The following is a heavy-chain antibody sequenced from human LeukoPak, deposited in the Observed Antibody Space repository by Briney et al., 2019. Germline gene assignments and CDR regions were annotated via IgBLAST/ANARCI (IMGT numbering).Heavy chain of an antibody. V-gene: IGHV1-18*01. CDR1: GYTFIRYS. D-gene: IGHD5-18*01. J-gene: IGHJ4*02. CDR2: ISTYNGDT. CDR3: ARERDTALAPYLDY. Sequence: ASVKVSCKTSGYTFIRYSIGWVRQAPGQGLEWMGWISTYNGDTKYAQKFQDRVTMTTGTSTSTAYLEMRRLRFDDTAVYFCARERDTALAPYLDYWGQGTLLTVSS.